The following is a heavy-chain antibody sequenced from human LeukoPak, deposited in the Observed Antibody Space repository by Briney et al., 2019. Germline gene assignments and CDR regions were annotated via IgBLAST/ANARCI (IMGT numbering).Heavy chain of an antibody. CDR2: ISYDGSNK. J-gene: IGHJ3*02. CDR1: GFTFSSYG. CDR3: AKVAILRYFDWSIDAFDI. D-gene: IGHD3-9*01. Sequence: GRSLRLSCAASGFTFSSYGMHWVRQAPGKGLEWVAAISYDGSNKYYADSVKGRFTISRDNSKNTLYLQMNSLRAEDTAVYYCAKVAILRYFDWSIDAFDIWGQGTMVTVSS. V-gene: IGHV3-30*18.